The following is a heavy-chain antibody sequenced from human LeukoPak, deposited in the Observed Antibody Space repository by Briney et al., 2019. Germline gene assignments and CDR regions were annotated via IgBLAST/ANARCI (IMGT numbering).Heavy chain of an antibody. CDR1: GFTFSTYA. CDR3: AKNRGSGSHYYYHMDV. Sequence: GGSLRLSCAASGFTFSTYAMSWVRQAPGKGLEWVSLISGSGGGTYYADSVKGRFTISRDNSKNTLYLQVNSLRAEDTAVYYCAKNRGSGSHYYYHMDVWGKGATVTVSS. J-gene: IGHJ6*03. V-gene: IGHV3-23*01. D-gene: IGHD2-15*01. CDR2: ISGSGGGT.